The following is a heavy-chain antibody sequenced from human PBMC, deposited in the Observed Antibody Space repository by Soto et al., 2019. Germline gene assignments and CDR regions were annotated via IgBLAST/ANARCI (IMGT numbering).Heavy chain of an antibody. J-gene: IGHJ4*02. CDR2: INPILRMS. Sequence: QVQLVQSGAEVKKPGSSVKVSCKASGDTFSFYSINWVRQAPGLGLEWMGRINPILRMSNYAQRFQGRVTXTXDQXTSTAYMERSSLRSEDTATYYCASSFGSGYRAFDYWGQGALVTVSS. CDR1: GDTFSFYS. V-gene: IGHV1-69*02. CDR3: ASSFGSGYRAFDY. D-gene: IGHD3-10*01.